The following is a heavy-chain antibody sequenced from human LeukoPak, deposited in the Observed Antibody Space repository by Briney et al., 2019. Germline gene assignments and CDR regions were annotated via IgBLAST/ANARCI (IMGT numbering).Heavy chain of an antibody. D-gene: IGHD3-3*02. CDR1: GGSISSYY. CDR2: IYTSGST. J-gene: IGHJ6*03. Sequence: SETLSLTCTVSGGSISSYYWSWIRQPAGKGLEWIGRIYTSGSTNYNPSHKSRVTISVDKSKNQFSLKLSSVTAADTAVYYCARDSNYYYYYMDVWGKGTTVTVSS. V-gene: IGHV4-4*07. CDR3: ARDSNYYYYYMDV.